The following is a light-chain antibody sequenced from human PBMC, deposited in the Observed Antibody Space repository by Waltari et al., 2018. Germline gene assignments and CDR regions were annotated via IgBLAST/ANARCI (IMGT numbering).Light chain of an antibody. CDR2: GKN. CDR1: SLRSYY. Sequence: SSELTQDPAVSVALGQTVRITCQGDSLRSYYASWYQQKPGQAPVLVIYGKNNRPSGIPDRFSGSSSGNTASLTITGAQAEDEADYYCNSRDSSGNPPFCGGTKLTVL. J-gene: IGLJ2*01. CDR3: NSRDSSGNPP. V-gene: IGLV3-19*01.